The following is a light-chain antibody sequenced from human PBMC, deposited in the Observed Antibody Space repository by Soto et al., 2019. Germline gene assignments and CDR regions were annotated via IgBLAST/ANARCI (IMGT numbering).Light chain of an antibody. J-gene: IGKJ1*01. V-gene: IGKV3-15*01. CDR2: GAS. CDR1: QSVSSN. Sequence: EIVMTQSPATLSVSPGERATLSCRASQSVSSNLAWYQQKPGQAPRRLIYGASTRATGIPARFSGSGSGTDFTLTISRLQSEDFAVYYCQQYNNWPPTFGKGTKLEIK. CDR3: QQYNNWPPT.